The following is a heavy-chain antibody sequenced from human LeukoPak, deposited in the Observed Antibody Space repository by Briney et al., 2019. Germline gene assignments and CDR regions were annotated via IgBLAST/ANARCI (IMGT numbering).Heavy chain of an antibody. Sequence: PPETLSLTCTVSLGSLSSSSYYWGWVRQPPRKWLEWIGSTYYSGSTYYHSSLKSRVTISVDTSKNKFSLKLNSVTAADTAVYYYAIILYDFWSGSDYWGQGTMVTVSS. CDR2: TYYSGST. CDR1: LGSLSSSSYY. J-gene: IGHJ4*02. D-gene: IGHD3-3*01. V-gene: IGHV4-39*01. CDR3: AIILYDFWSGSDY.